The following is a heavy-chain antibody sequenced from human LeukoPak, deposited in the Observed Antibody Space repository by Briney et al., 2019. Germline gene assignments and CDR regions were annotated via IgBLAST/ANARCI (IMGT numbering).Heavy chain of an antibody. Sequence: GGSLRLSCAASGFTFSNYWMSWVRQAPGKGLEWVANIKEDGIDKYYVGSVRGRFTISRDNAKNSLYLQMSSLRAEDTAIYYCVRYGSGSSRQFDYWGQGTLVTVSS. D-gene: IGHD3-10*01. J-gene: IGHJ4*02. CDR2: IKEDGIDK. CDR3: VRYGSGSSRQFDY. CDR1: GFTFSNYW. V-gene: IGHV3-7*03.